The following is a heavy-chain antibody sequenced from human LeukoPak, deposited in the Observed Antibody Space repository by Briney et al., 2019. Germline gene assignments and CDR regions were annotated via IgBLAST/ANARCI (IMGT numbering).Heavy chain of an antibody. V-gene: IGHV3-30*04. CDR2: ISSDGSYK. CDR3: ARQYISGQWYFDY. D-gene: IGHD5-18*01. J-gene: IGHJ4*02. CDR1: GFTFSSHA. Sequence: GGSLRLSCAASGFTFSSHALRWVRQAPGKGLEWVAVISSDGSYKYYADSVKGRFTISRDNSQNTLYLQMNSLIPEHTAVYYCARQYISGQWYFDYWGQGTLVTVSS.